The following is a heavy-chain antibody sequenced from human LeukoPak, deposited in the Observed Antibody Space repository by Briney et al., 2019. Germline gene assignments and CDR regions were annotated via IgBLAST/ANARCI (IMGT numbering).Heavy chain of an antibody. V-gene: IGHV3-21*01. CDR2: ISSSSSYI. CDR3: ARDWGEYSSSSGREDYYCYYMDV. D-gene: IGHD6-6*01. Sequence: GGSLRLSCAASGFTFSSYSMNWVRQAPGKGLEWISSISSSSSYIYYADSVKGRFTISRDNAKNSLYLQMNSLRAEDTAVYYCARDWGEYSSSSGREDYYCYYMDVWGKGTTVTVSS. J-gene: IGHJ6*03. CDR1: GFTFSSYS.